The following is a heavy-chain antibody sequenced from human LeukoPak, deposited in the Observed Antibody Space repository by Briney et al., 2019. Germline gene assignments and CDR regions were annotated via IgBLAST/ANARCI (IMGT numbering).Heavy chain of an antibody. Sequence: GGSLRLSCAASGFTVSSNYMSWVRQAPGKGLEWVSSISSSSYIYYADSVKGRFTISRDNAKNSLYLQMNSLRAEDTAVYYCARDYYDSSGYHYFDYWGQGTLVTVSS. CDR2: ISSSSYI. CDR3: ARDYYDSSGYHYFDY. D-gene: IGHD3-22*01. V-gene: IGHV3-69-1*01. CDR1: GFTVSSNY. J-gene: IGHJ4*02.